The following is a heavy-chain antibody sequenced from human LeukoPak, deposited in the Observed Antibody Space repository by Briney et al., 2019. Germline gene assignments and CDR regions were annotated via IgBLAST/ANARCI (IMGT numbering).Heavy chain of an antibody. CDR3: ARHGIFCSSTSCYRAGFDP. CDR1: GYSFTSYW. D-gene: IGHD2-2*02. CDR2: IYPGDSDT. Sequence: PGESLKISCKGSGYSFTSYWIGWVRQMPGKGLEWRGIIYPGDSDTRYSPSFQGQVTISADKSISTAYLQWSSLKASDTAMYYCARHGIFCSSTSCYRAGFDPWGQGTLVTVSS. J-gene: IGHJ5*02. V-gene: IGHV5-51*01.